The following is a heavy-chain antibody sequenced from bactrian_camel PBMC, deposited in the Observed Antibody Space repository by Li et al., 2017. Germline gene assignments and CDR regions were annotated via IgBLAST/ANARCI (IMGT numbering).Heavy chain of an antibody. CDR1: GDTVSSTD. D-gene: IGHD7*01. J-gene: IGHJ4*01. CDR2: IYAFSGNT. Sequence: HVQLVESGGGSVEAGGSLALSCALSGDTVSSTDMVWFRQGPGKEREGVAYIYAFSGNTRYSDSVGGRFTISRDNAKNTMYLQMRSLKPEDTGVYTCAATSQFGGNWYDPSRFKYWGQGTQVTVS. V-gene: IGHV3S68*01. CDR3: AATSQFGGNWYDPSRFKY.